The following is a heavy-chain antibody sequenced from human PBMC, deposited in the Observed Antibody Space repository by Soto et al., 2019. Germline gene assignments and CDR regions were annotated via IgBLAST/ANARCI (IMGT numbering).Heavy chain of an antibody. D-gene: IGHD4-17*01. J-gene: IGHJ4*02. CDR2: INPSGGST. V-gene: IGHV1-46*01. CDR3: ARDPPPDYGDQPFDY. Sequence: SVKVSCKASGYTFTSYYMHCVRQAPGQGLEWMGIINPSGGSTSYAQKFQGRVTMTRDTSTSTVYMELSSLRSEDTAVYYCARDPPPDYGDQPFDYWGQGTLVTVSS. CDR1: GYTFTSYY.